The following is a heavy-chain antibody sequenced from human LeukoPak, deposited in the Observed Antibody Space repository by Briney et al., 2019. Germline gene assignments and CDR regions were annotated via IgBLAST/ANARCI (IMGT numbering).Heavy chain of an antibody. CDR1: GYTFSSYD. Sequence: GASVKVSCKASGYTFSSYDINWVRQATGQGLEWMGWMNPNSGNRGYAQKFQGRVTITRNTSISTAYMELSSLRPEDTAVYYCARRLGLRWDLQAFDIWGQGTMVTVSS. CDR3: ARRLGLRWDLQAFDI. V-gene: IGHV1-8*03. D-gene: IGHD4-23*01. J-gene: IGHJ3*02. CDR2: MNPNSGNR.